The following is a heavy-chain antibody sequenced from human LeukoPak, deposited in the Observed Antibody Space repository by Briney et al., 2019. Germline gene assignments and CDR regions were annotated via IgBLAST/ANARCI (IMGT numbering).Heavy chain of an antibody. Sequence: GGSLRLSCAASGFTFSNAWMTWVRQAPGKGLEWVGRIKSKTEGGTTDYAAPVKGIFTISRDDSKNTLYLQMNSLKTEDTAIYYCTTVRWGNSWYVDYWGQGTLVTVSS. J-gene: IGHJ4*02. D-gene: IGHD6-13*01. CDR2: IKSKTEGGTT. V-gene: IGHV3-15*01. CDR3: TTVRWGNSWYVDY. CDR1: GFTFSNAW.